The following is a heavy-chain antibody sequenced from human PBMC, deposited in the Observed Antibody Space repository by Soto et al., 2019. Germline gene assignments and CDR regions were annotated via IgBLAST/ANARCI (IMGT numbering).Heavy chain of an antibody. D-gene: IGHD5-12*01. CDR1: SGSISSSRSYW. CDR3: ARAPSGYDPKHFDY. Sequence: QVQLQESGPGLVKPSGTLSLTCAVSSGSISSSRSYWWSWVRQPPGKGLEWVGEVYHSGTTNYSPSLRSRVTISVDTSKNQFSLKLSSVTAADTAVYYCARAPSGYDPKHFDYWGQGTLVTVSS. V-gene: IGHV4-4*02. CDR2: VYHSGTT. J-gene: IGHJ4*02.